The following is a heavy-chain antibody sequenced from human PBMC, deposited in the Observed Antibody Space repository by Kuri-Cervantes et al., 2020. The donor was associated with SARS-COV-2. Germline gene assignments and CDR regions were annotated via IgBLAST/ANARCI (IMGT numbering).Heavy chain of an antibody. J-gene: IGHJ6*02. Sequence: GSLRLSCAASGFTFSSYWMSWVRQAPGKGLEWIGYIYYSGSTNYNPSLKSRVTISVDTSKNQFSLKLSSVTAADTAVYYCARLNGLAVEGYYYYYGMDVWGQGTTVTVSS. CDR1: GFTFSSYW. CDR2: IYYSGST. D-gene: IGHD3-16*01. V-gene: IGHV4-59*01. CDR3: ARLNGLAVEGYYYYYGMDV.